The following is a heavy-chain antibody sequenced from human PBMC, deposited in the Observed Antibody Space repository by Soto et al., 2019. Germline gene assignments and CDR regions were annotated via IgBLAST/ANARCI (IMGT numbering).Heavy chain of an antibody. CDR2: IKYSGTT. Sequence: PSETLSLTCTVSGGSISSSRCHWGWIRQPPGKGLEWIASIKYSGTTFYNPSLKSRVTLSVDRSKNQFSLKLSSVTAADTAVYYCARAGGLGAVAVDYWGQGTLVTVSS. V-gene: IGHV4-39*07. J-gene: IGHJ4*02. CDR3: ARAGGLGAVAVDY. D-gene: IGHD6-19*01. CDR1: GGSISSSRCH.